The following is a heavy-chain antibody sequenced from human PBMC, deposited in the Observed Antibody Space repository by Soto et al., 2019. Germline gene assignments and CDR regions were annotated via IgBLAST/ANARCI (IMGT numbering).Heavy chain of an antibody. Sequence: QVQLVQSGAEVKKPGASVKVSCKASGYPFTTYHLHWVRQAPGQGLEWMGIVYVTGTGTRSAQTFQARLTMTRDRSPRTVYMELSSMRSADPAVYYCARPEGYGSGSYYFDSWAQGTLVTVSS. CDR2: VYVTGTGT. J-gene: IGHJ4*02. D-gene: IGHD3-10*01. V-gene: IGHV1-46*01. CDR1: GYPFTTYH. CDR3: ARPEGYGSGSYYFDS.